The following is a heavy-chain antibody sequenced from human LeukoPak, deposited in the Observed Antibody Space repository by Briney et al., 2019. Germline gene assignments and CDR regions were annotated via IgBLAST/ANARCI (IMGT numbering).Heavy chain of an antibody. CDR3: AKGSSGYFADL. D-gene: IGHD3-22*01. Sequence: GGSLRLSCAASGFTFNNYGLIWVRQAPGKGLEWVAAISNDGGGTMYAAFVEGRFTISRDKSKNTLFLQMNSLRAEDTALYYCAKGSSGYFADLWGQGTLVTVSS. J-gene: IGHJ5*02. CDR1: GFTFNNYG. CDR2: ISNDGGGT. V-gene: IGHV3-23*01.